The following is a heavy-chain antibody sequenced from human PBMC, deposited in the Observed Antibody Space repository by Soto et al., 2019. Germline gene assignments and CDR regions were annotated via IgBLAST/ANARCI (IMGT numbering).Heavy chain of an antibody. V-gene: IGHV3-23*01. J-gene: IGHJ5*02. CDR3: AKESMPEHYGDTLFDP. D-gene: IGHD4-17*01. CDR1: GFSFSNYA. Sequence: EVQLLESGGGLVQPGGTLRLSCEASGFSFSNYALSWVRQAPGKGLEWVSTFSAGGPAYYADSVKGRFTIAKDFSKNTLHLQSNSLSAEDTALFFCAKESMPEHYGDTLFDPWCQGTRVTVSS. CDR2: FSAGGPA.